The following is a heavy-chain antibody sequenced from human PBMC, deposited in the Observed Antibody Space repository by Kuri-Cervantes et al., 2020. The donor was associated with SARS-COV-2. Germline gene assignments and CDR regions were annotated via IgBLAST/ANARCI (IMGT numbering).Heavy chain of an antibody. CDR2: INHSGST. CDR3: ARGRILRSNYGMDV. CDR1: GGSFSGYY. J-gene: IGHJ6*02. D-gene: IGHD2-15*01. V-gene: IGHV4-34*01. Sequence: ESLKISCAVYGGSFSGYYWSWIRQPPGKGLEWIGEINHSGSTNYNPSLKSRVTISVDTSKNQFSLKLSSVTAADTAVYYCARGRILRSNYGMDVWGQGTTVTVSS.